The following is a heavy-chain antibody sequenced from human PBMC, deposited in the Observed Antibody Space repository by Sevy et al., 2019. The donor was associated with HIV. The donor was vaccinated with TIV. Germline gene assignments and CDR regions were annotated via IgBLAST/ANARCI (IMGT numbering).Heavy chain of an antibody. D-gene: IGHD2-15*01. Sequence: GGSLRLSCAASGFTFNTYAMNWVRQAPGKGLEWVSSVSGNGFDKYYADSVKGRFTISRDNYRNTVSLQMNSLRVDDAGLYYCVKGLETEEVAPATAPPYFDYYGMDVWGQGTTVTVSS. V-gene: IGHV3-23*01. CDR1: GFTFNTYA. J-gene: IGHJ6*02. CDR2: VSGNGFDK. CDR3: VKGLETEEVAPATAPPYFDYYGMDV.